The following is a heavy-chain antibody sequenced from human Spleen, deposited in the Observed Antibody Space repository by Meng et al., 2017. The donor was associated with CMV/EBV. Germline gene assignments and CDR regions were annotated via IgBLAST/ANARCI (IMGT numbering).Heavy chain of an antibody. CDR2: INPKSGDT. Sequence: ASVKVSCKASGYNFATYGISWVRQAPGQGLEWMGWINPKSGDTNYGQRFQGRVTVTRDTSSSTAFMELSRLTSDDTAVYYCARMADGYNSGWGQGTLVTVSS. D-gene: IGHD5-24*01. V-gene: IGHV1-2*02. CDR1: GYNFATYG. CDR3: ARMADGYNSG. J-gene: IGHJ4*02.